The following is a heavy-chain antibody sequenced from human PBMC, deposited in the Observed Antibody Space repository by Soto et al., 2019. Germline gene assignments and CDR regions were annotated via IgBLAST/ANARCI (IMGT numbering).Heavy chain of an antibody. J-gene: IGHJ5*02. V-gene: IGHV3-30*18. D-gene: IGHD6-19*01. CDR3: AKDFPSGSSRYDRFDP. Sequence: QVQLVESGGGVVQPGRSLRLSCAASGFTFSLYGIHWVRQAPGKGLEWLAVISHDGSTKYYADSVKGRFTVSRDNSNNSVYLQMNSLRGEDTAIYYCAKDFPSGSSRYDRFDPWGLGTSVLVS. CDR1: GFTFSLYG. CDR2: ISHDGSTK.